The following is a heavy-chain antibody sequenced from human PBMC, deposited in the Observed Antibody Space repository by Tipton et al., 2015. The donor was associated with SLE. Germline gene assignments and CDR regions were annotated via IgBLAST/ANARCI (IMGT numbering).Heavy chain of an antibody. CDR1: GGSISSFY. V-gene: IGHV4-59*12. J-gene: IGHJ4*02. CDR2: FYYSGST. CDR3: ARVSGSYAFDY. D-gene: IGHD1-26*01. Sequence: TLSLTCTVSGGSISSFYWSWIRQPPGKGLEWIGYFYYSGSTNYNPSLKSRVTISVDTSKNQFSLKLSSVTAADTAVYYCARVSGSYAFDYWGQGTLVTVSS.